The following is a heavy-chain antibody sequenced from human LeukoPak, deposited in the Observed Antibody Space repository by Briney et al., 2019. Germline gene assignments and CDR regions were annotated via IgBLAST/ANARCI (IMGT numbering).Heavy chain of an antibody. CDR1: GGSISSYY. D-gene: IGHD1-26*01. CDR3: ARHWERGWYFDL. V-gene: IGHV4-59*08. CDR2: IYHSGST. J-gene: IGHJ2*01. Sequence: SETLSLTCTVSGGSISSYYWSWIRQPPGKGLEWIGYIYHSGSTNYNPSLKSRVTISVDTSKNQFSLKLSSVTAADTAVYYCARHWERGWYFDLWGRGTLVTVSS.